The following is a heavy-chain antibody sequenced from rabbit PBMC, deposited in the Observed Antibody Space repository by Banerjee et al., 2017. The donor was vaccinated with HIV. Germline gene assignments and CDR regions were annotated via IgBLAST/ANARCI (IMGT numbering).Heavy chain of an antibody. CDR2: IYAGSSGST. CDR1: GFSFSSSYY. CDR3: AGGYAGYGYVPYFNL. D-gene: IGHD6-1*01. V-gene: IGHV1S40*01. J-gene: IGHJ4*01. Sequence: QSLEESGGDLVKPGASLTLTCTASGFSFSSSYYMCWVRQAPGKGLEWIACIYAGSSGSTYYASWAKGRFTISKTSSTTVTLQMTSLTAADTATYFCAGGYAGYGYVPYFNLWGPGTLVTVS.